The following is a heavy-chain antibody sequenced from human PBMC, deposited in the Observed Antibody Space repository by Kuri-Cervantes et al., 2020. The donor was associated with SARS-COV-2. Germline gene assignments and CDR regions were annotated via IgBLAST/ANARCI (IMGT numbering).Heavy chain of an antibody. V-gene: IGHV3-73*01. CDR2: VRAKAKNYAT. J-gene: IGHJ4*02. CDR3: TTLFDY. Sequence: GGSPKIYCEVSGLLFSASAIHWVRQASGKGLEWVGRVRAKAKNYATAYAAAVKGRFTISRDDSTNMAYLQMNSLITEDTAVYYCTTLFDYWGQGALVTVSS. CDR1: GLLFSASA.